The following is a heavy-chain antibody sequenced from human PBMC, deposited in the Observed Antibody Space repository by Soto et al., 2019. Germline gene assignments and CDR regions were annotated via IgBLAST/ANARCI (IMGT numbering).Heavy chain of an antibody. D-gene: IGHD1-1*01. CDR1: GFAFSLHP. CDR3: VRESLDPRRSFDY. J-gene: IGHJ4*02. Sequence: GGSLRLSCAASGFAFSLHPLHWVHQTPGKGLEWVGVISYDGSNKYYADSVKGRFTISRDNSKNTLYVQMNSLRADDTAVYYCVRESLDPRRSFDYWGQGTPVTVSS. CDR2: ISYDGSNK. V-gene: IGHV3-30-3*01.